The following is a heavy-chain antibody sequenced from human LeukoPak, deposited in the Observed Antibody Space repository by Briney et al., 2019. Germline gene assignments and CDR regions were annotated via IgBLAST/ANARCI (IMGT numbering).Heavy chain of an antibody. V-gene: IGHV1-69*01. Sequence: SVKGPCKASGGTFSSYAISWVRQAPGQGLEWMGGIIPIFGTANYAQKFQGRVTITADESTSTAYMELSSLRSEDTAVYYCARGYYYDSSGYYSLKYYFDYWGQGTLVTVSS. CDR1: GGTFSSYA. CDR2: IIPIFGTA. J-gene: IGHJ4*02. D-gene: IGHD3-22*01. CDR3: ARGYYYDSSGYYSLKYYFDY.